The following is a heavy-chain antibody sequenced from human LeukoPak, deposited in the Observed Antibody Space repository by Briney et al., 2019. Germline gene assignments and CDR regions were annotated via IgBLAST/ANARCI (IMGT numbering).Heavy chain of an antibody. D-gene: IGHD1-26*01. CDR3: ARVRYSGSYLFDY. Sequence: GASVKVSCKASGYTFTGYYMHWVRQAPGQRLEWMGWINPNSGGTNYAQKFQGRVTMTRDTSISTAYMELSRLRSDDTAVYYCARVRYSGSYLFDYWGQGTLVTVSS. CDR1: GYTFTGYY. J-gene: IGHJ4*02. V-gene: IGHV1-2*02. CDR2: INPNSGGT.